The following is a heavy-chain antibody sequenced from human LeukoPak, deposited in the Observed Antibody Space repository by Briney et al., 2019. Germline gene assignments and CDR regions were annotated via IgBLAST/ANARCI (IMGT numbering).Heavy chain of an antibody. D-gene: IGHD3-10*02. J-gene: IGHJ3*01. Sequence: GGSLRLSRAASGFTFSSYSMNWVRQAPGKGLEWVSSISSSSSYIYYADSVKGRFTISRDNAKNSPYLQMNSLRAEDTAVYYCAELGITMIGGVWGQGTMVTVSS. V-gene: IGHV3-21*01. CDR1: GFTFSSYS. CDR3: AELGITMIGGV. CDR2: ISSSSSYI.